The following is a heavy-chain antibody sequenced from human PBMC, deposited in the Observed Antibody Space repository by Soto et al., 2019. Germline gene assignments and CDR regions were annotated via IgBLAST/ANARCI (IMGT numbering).Heavy chain of an antibody. D-gene: IGHD3-10*01. V-gene: IGHV4-59*01. J-gene: IGHJ5*02. Sequence: QVQLQESGPGLVKPSETLSLTCTVSGGSISRYYWNWIRQPPGKGLEWIGYIYYSGSTNYNPSLKSRVPISVDTSKNQCALKLSSVTAADTAVYYCARDPGSGSYYGWFDPWGQGTLVTVSS. CDR1: GGSISRYY. CDR3: ARDPGSGSYYGWFDP. CDR2: IYYSGST.